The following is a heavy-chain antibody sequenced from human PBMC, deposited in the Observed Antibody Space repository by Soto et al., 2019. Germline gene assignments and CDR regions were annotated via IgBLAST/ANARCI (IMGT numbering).Heavy chain of an antibody. Sequence: QVQLQESGPGLVKPSGTLSLTCAVSSGSISSSNWWSWVRQPPGKGLAWIGEIYHSGSTNYNPSLNSRVTISVDKSKNQFSLKLSSVTAADTAVYYCARKMSGEYSGLNWFDPWGQGTLVTVSS. D-gene: IGHD5-12*01. CDR1: SGSISSSNW. CDR3: ARKMSGEYSGLNWFDP. J-gene: IGHJ5*02. CDR2: IYHSGST. V-gene: IGHV4-4*02.